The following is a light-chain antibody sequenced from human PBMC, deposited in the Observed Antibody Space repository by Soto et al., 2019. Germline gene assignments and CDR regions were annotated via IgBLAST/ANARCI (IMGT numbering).Light chain of an antibody. CDR1: QGISSY. V-gene: IGKV1-39*01. CDR3: QQSYSTPNT. Sequence: DIQMTQSRSSLSASVGDRVTITCRASQGISSYLNWYQQKPGKAPNLLVYAASTLHSGVPSRFSGSGSGTDFTLTISSLQPEDFAIYYCQQSYSTPNTFGQGTRPEIK. J-gene: IGKJ5*01. CDR2: AAS.